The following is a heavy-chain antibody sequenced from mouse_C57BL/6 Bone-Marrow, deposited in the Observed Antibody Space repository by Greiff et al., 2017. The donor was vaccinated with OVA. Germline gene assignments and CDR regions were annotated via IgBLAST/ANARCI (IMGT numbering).Heavy chain of an antibody. D-gene: IGHD2-4*01. V-gene: IGHV1-15*01. CDR1: GYTFTDYE. CDR3: TRYDYDGDYAMDY. CDR2: IDPETGGT. J-gene: IGHJ4*01. Sequence: QVQLQQSGAELVRPGASVTLSCKASGYTFTDYEMHWVKQTPVHGLEWIGAIDPETGGTAYNQKFKGKAILTADKSSSTAYMELRSLTSEDSAVYDCTRYDYDGDYAMDYGGQGTSVTVSS.